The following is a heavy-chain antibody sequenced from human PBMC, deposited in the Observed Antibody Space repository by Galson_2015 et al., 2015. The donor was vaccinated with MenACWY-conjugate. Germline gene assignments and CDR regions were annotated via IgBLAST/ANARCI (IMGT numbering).Heavy chain of an antibody. J-gene: IGHJ4*02. CDR2: MYYRGTT. D-gene: IGHD1-26*01. CDR1: GGSISSGTYY. Sequence: TLSLTCTVSGGSISSGTYYWGWIRQPPGKGLEWIGSMYYRGTTFYNPSLQSRITISVDTSKNQFSLKLSSVTAADTAVYYCARDRGSGRYYELDYWGQGTLVTVSS. V-gene: IGHV4-39*07. CDR3: ARDRGSGRYYELDY.